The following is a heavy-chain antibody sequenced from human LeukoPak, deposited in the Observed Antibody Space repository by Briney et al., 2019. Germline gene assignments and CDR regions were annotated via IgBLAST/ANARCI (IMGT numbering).Heavy chain of an antibody. CDR3: ARALYGDYDYYYYGMDV. D-gene: IGHD4-17*01. CDR2: ISAYNGNT. V-gene: IGHV1-18*01. CDR1: GYTFTSYG. J-gene: IGHJ6*02. Sequence: ASVKVSCKASGYTFTSYGISWVRQAPGQGLEWMGWISAYNGNTNYAQKLQGRVTMTTDTSTSTAYMELRSLRSDDTALYYCARALYGDYDYYYYGMDVWGQGTTVTVSS.